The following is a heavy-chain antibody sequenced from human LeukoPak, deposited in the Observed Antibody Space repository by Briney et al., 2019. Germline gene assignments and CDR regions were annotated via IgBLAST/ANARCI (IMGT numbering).Heavy chain of an antibody. CDR2: MNPNSGNT. CDR1: GYTFTSYD. J-gene: IGHJ4*02. CDR3: AREQVGGDAKYTFTDY. D-gene: IGHD3-16*01. V-gene: IGHV1-8*01. Sequence: ASVKVSCKASGYTFTSYDINWVRQATGQGLEWMGCMNPNSGNTGYAQKFQGRVTMTRNTSISTAYMELSSLRSEDTAVYYCAREQVGGDAKYTFTDYWGQGTLVTVSS.